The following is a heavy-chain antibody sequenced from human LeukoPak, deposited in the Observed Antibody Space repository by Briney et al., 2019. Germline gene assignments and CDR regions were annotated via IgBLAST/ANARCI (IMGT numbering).Heavy chain of an antibody. V-gene: IGHV1-69*05. Sequence: SVKVSCKASGGTFSSYAISWVRQAPGQGLEWMGGIIPIFGTANYAQKFKGRVTITTDESTSTAYMELSSLRAEDTAVYYCLLQWSEEEDAYMDGGGKGTADTVS. CDR3: LLQWSEEEDAYMDG. CDR1: GGTFSSYA. CDR2: IIPIFGTA. J-gene: IGHJ6*03. D-gene: IGHD1-26*01.